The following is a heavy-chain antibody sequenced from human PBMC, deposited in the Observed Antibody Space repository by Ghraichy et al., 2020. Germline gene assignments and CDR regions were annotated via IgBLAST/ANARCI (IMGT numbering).Heavy chain of an antibody. CDR1: GYGFWDYG. CDR3: ATVAAINSAAVTVDF. V-gene: IGHV1-18*01. CDR2: ISTYDGHA. D-gene: IGHD2-21*02. J-gene: IGHJ4*02. Sequence: ASVKVSCKTSGYGFWDYGITWVRQAPGQGLEWMAWISTYDGHATYAQNFQDRVILTADKSTRTAYMELMTLTSDDTARYYCATVAAINSAAVTVDFWGQGTLVTVSA.